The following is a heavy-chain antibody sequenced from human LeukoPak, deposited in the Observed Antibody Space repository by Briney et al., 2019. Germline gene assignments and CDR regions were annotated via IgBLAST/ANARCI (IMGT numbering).Heavy chain of an antibody. CDR3: ARGSQDIVVVPAANDAFDI. J-gene: IGHJ3*02. V-gene: IGHV1-69*05. CDR2: IIPIFGTA. CDR1: GYTFTSYG. Sequence: ASVKVSCKASGYTFTSYGISWVRQAPGQGLEWMGGIIPIFGTANYAQKFQGRVTITTDESTSTAYMELSSLRSEDTAVYYCARGSQDIVVVPAANDAFDIWGQGTMVTVSS. D-gene: IGHD2-2*01.